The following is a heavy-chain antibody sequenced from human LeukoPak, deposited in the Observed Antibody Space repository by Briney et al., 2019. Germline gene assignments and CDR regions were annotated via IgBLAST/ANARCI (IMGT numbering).Heavy chain of an antibody. J-gene: IGHJ6*02. D-gene: IGHD2-2*01. CDR1: GYSFTSYW. CDR2: IYPGDSDT. Sequence: GESLKISCKGSGYSFTSYWIGWVRQMPGKGLEWMGIIYPGDSDTRYSPSFQGQVTISADKSISTAYLQWSSLKASDTAMYYCARHGLGHCSSTSCSDYYYYGMDVWGQGTTVTVSS. CDR3: ARHGLGHCSSTSCSDYYYYGMDV. V-gene: IGHV5-51*01.